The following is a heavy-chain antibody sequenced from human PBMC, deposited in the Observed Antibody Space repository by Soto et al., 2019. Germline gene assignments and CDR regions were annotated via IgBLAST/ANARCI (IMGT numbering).Heavy chain of an antibody. J-gene: IGHJ4*02. CDR1: ARSFSLYY. CDR3: ARGPEDIVATIYNY. D-gene: IGHD5-12*01. CDR2: INHSGST. Sequence: SATRCLPCAVYARSFSLYYWGWIRQPPGKGLEWIGEINHSGSTNYNPSLKSRVTISVDTSKNRFSLKLSSVTAADTAVYYCARGPEDIVATIYNYWGQGTLVTVSS. V-gene: IGHV4-34*01.